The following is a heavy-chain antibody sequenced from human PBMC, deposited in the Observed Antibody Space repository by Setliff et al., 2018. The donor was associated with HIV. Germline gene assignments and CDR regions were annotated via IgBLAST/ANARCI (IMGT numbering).Heavy chain of an antibody. CDR2: IYYGGST. D-gene: IGHD6-19*01. J-gene: IGHJ5*02. CDR1: GPSINIHY. Sequence: PSETLSLTCTVSGPSINIHYWSWIRQPPGKGLEWIGTIYYGGSTYYNAALKSRGSISADTSKNQLSLKVNSVTVADTAVYYCARLSSGWYNWFDPWGQGTLVTVSS. CDR3: ARLSSGWYNWFDP. V-gene: IGHV4-39*07.